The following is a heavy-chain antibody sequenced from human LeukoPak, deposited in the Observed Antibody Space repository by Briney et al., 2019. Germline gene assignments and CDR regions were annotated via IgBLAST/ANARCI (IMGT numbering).Heavy chain of an antibody. CDR3: ARGFGSGIPLNWFDP. CDR1: GYTFTTYY. J-gene: IGHJ5*02. V-gene: IGHV1-46*01. CDR2: INPSGGST. D-gene: IGHD3-10*01. Sequence: ASVKVSCKASGYTFTTYYMHWVRQAPGQGLEWMGIINPSGGSTSYAQKFQGRVTMTRDTSTSTVYMELSSLRSEDTAVYYCARGFGSGIPLNWFDPWGQGTLVTVSS.